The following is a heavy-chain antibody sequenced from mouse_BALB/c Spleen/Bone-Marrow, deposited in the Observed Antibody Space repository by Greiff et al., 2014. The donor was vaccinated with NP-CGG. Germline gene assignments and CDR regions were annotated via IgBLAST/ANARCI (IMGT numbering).Heavy chain of an antibody. CDR2: ISCYNGAT. CDR3: AKGGNYGFAY. CDR1: GYSFTGYY. J-gene: IGHJ3*01. Sequence: LVKTGASVKISCKASGYSFTGYYMHWVKQSHGKGLEWIGYISCYNGATSYNQKFKGKATFTVDTSSSTAYMQFNSLTSEDSAVYYCAKGGNYGFAYWGQGTLVTVSA. D-gene: IGHD2-1*01. V-gene: IGHV1S34*01.